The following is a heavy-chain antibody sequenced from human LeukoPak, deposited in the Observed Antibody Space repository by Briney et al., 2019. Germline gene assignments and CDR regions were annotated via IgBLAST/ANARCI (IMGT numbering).Heavy chain of an antibody. D-gene: IGHD2-15*01. CDR2: ISWNSGSI. J-gene: IGHJ6*03. CDR3: AKHGDRGAYCTGGTCYPYFYYYMDV. Sequence: GGSLRLSWAASGLTFDDYAMQWVRHAPGKGLECVSGISWNSGSIGYADSVKGRFTTSRDNSKNTLYLQMNSLRAEDTAIYYCAKHGDRGAYCTGGTCYPYFYYYMDVWGKGTTVTI. V-gene: IGHV3-9*01. CDR1: GLTFDDYA.